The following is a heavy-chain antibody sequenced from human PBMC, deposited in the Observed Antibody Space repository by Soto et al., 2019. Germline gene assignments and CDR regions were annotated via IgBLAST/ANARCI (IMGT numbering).Heavy chain of an antibody. V-gene: IGHV4-39*01. Sequence: QLQLQESGPGLVKPSETLSLTCTVSGASISSSTYYWGWIRQPPGKGLEWIGSIYYSGSTYYDPSLKSXXTXSXXTSKNQFSLKLSSVTAADTAVFYCAVGSSGSYFVDWGQGTLVTVSS. CDR3: AVGSSGSYFVD. CDR2: IYYSGST. J-gene: IGHJ4*02. D-gene: IGHD1-26*01. CDR1: GASISSSTYY.